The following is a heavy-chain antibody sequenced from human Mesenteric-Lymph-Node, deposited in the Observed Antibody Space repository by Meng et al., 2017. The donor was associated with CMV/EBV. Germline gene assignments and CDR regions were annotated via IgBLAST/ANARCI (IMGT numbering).Heavy chain of an antibody. J-gene: IGHJ4*02. Sequence: ESLKISCTVSGDSINNCFFRWIRQPPGRGLECIAYMSYSGSTNYTASLKSRVTISMDTSRNQLYLKLTSVTAADTAVYYCARGNGGTTRTGGDYWGQGTLVTVSS. D-gene: IGHD2-8*01. CDR2: MSYSGST. CDR1: GDSINNCF. V-gene: IGHV4-59*01. CDR3: ARGNGGTTRTGGDY.